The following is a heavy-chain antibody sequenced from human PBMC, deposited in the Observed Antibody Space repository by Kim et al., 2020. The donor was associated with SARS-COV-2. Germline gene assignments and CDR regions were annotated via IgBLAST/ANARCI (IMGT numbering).Heavy chain of an antibody. CDR1: GGSISSYY. CDR2: IYYSGST. Sequence: SETLSLTCTVSGGSISSYYWSWIRQPPGKGLEWIGYIYYSGSTNYNPSLKSRVTISVDTSKNQFSLKLSSVTAADTAVYYCASLSSYDSSGWGHYLYWYFDLWGRGTLVTVSS. CDR3: ASLSSYDSSGWGHYLYWYFDL. D-gene: IGHD3-22*01. V-gene: IGHV4-59*13. J-gene: IGHJ2*01.